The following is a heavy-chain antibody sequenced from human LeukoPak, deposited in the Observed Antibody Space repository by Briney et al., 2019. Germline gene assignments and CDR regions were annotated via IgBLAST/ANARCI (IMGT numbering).Heavy chain of an antibody. CDR3: ARGEVVEEYYFDY. D-gene: IGHD2-15*01. CDR2: INPNTGGT. CDR1: GYTFTGYY. J-gene: IGHJ4*02. Sequence: GASVTVSCKASGYTFTGYYIHWVRQAPRQGLEWVGWINPNTGGTIYAQKFQGRVTMTRDTSVSTAYMELSSLRSDDTPVYYCARGEVVEEYYFDYWGQGTLVTVSS. V-gene: IGHV1-2*02.